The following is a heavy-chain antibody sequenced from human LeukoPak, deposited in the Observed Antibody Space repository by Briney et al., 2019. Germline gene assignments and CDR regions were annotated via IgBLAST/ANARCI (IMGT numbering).Heavy chain of an antibody. CDR3: ARGHGSVPGVNWFDP. CDR1: GGTFSSYA. J-gene: IGHJ5*02. V-gene: IGHV1-69*05. D-gene: IGHD2-2*03. CDR2: IIPIFGTA. Sequence: EASVKVSCKASGGTFSSYAISWVRQAPGQGLEWMGGIIPIFGTANYAQKFQGRVTITTDESTSTAYMELCSLRSEDTAVYYCARGHGSVPGVNWFDPWGQGTLVTVSS.